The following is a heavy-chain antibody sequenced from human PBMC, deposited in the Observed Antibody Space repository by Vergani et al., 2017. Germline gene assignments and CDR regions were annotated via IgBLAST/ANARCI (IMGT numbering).Heavy chain of an antibody. CDR1: GITFSGYY. V-gene: IGHV1-2*02. J-gene: IGHJ4*02. CDR3: ARDTRGGEWSGGY. Sequence: QVQLVQSGAEVKKPGASVKVSCKTSGITFSGYYIHWVRQASGQGLEWMGWVNPNSGGTNYAQKFQGRVTMTRDTSINTAYMELNRLQSDDTAMYYCARDTRGGEWSGGYWGQGTLVTVSS. CDR2: VNPNSGGT. D-gene: IGHD3-16*01.